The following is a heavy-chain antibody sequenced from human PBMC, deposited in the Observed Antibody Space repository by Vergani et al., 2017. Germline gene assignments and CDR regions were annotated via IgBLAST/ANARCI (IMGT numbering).Heavy chain of an antibody. J-gene: IGHJ2*01. CDR2: VNPEGTNT. CDR3: VKDIAASGNYWYFDL. V-gene: IGHV3-74*01. Sequence: EVQLVESGGGLVQPGGSLRLSCAASGFTFSRHWMHWVRQAPGKGLVWVSRVNPEGTNTPYADSVKGRFTISRDNAKNSLYLQMNSLRADDTALYYCVKDIAASGNYWYFDLWGRGTLVTVSS. CDR1: GFTFSRHW. D-gene: IGHD6-13*01.